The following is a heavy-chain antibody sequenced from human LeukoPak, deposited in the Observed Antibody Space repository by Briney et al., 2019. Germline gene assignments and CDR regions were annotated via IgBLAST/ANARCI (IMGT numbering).Heavy chain of an antibody. J-gene: IGHJ3*02. V-gene: IGHV3-48*01. Sequence: GGSLRLSCAASGFTFTIFGLNWVRQAPGKVPEWVSYIDARSGITYYADSVQGRFTISRDNAQESVFLQMNSLRADDTAVYYCARTYDFGRGPPGDAFDNWGPGTLVTVSS. CDR2: IDARSGIT. CDR1: GFTFTIFG. CDR3: ARTYDFGRGPPGDAFDN. D-gene: IGHD3-3*01.